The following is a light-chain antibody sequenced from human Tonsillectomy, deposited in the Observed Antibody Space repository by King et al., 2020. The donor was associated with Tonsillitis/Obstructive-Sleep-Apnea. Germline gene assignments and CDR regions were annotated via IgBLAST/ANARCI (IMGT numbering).Light chain of an antibody. CDR3: QQSYTTLT. J-gene: IGKJ4*01. Sequence: VPSRFSGSGVWTSFTLTISSLQPEDFATYYCQQSYTTLTFGGGTKVEIK. V-gene: IGKV1-39*01.